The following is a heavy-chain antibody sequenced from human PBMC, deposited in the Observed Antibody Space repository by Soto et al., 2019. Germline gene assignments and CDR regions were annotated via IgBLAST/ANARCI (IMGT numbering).Heavy chain of an antibody. CDR1: GFTLSNYW. J-gene: IGHJ4*02. D-gene: IGHD7-27*01. CDR2: INKDGSQK. Sequence: PWWCMRLSCGASGFTLSNYWMTWVRQAPGKGLEWVANINKDGSQKNYVDSVKGRFTIARDNGQNSLSLQINSLRVEDTAVYYCVRELGLAYWGQGALVTVSS. V-gene: IGHV3-7*03. CDR3: VRELGLAY.